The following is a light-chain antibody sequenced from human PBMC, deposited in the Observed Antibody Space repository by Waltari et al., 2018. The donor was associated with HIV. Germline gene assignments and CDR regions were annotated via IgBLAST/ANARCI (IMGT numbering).Light chain of an antibody. J-gene: IGLJ2*01. CDR2: DVV. CDR3: SSYTTFNTII. V-gene: IGLV2-14*03. Sequence: QSALTQPASVSGSPGQSITISCAGTGAAVGASNSVAWYQQPPDTVPKLIIYDVVSLPSGVSDRFSGSKSGNTASLTISGLQAEYAGDYYCSSYTTFNTIIFGGGTKLTVL. CDR1: GAAVGASNS.